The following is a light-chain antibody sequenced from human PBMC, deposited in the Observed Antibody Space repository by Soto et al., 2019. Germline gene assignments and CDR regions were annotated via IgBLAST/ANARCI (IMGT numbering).Light chain of an antibody. V-gene: IGKV1-5*03. Sequence: DIQMTQSPSTLSASVGDRVTITCRASQSINNWLAWYQQKPGKAPKLLIYKASSLESGVPSRFSGSGSGTEFTLTISSLQPDDFATYYCQQYNDYPITFGGGTKVDIK. CDR1: QSINNW. J-gene: IGKJ4*01. CDR2: KAS. CDR3: QQYNDYPIT.